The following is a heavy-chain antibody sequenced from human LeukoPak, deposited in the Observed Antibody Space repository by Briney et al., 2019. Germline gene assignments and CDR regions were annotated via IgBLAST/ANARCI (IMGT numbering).Heavy chain of an antibody. CDR3: AGIVGATYYYYGMDV. V-gene: IGHV1-2*04. CDR2: INPNSGGT. D-gene: IGHD1-26*01. CDR1: GGTFSSYA. J-gene: IGHJ6*02. Sequence: ASVKVSCKASGGTFSSYAISWVRQAPGQGLEWMGWINPNSGGTNYAQKFQGWVTMTRDTSISTAYMELSRLRSDDTAVYYCAGIVGATYYYYGMDVWGQGTTVTVSS.